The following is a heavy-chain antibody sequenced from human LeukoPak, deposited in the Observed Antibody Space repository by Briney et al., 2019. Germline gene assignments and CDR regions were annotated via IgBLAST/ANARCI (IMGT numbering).Heavy chain of an antibody. D-gene: IGHD4-17*01. Sequence: SETLSLTCIVSGGSISSYYWSWIRQPPGKGLEWIGEINHGGSTNYNPSLKSRVTISVDTSKNQFSLKVSSVTAADTAVYYCARGGDYYGMDVWGQGKTVTVSS. CDR2: INHGGST. V-gene: IGHV4-34*01. CDR1: GGSISSYY. J-gene: IGHJ6*02. CDR3: ARGGDYYGMDV.